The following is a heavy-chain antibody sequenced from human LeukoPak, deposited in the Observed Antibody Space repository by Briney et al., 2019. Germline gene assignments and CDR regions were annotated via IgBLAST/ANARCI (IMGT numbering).Heavy chain of an antibody. J-gene: IGHJ4*02. CDR3: ARDRTASGSNFFDF. D-gene: IGHD6-13*01. CDR2: INPKSGGT. CDR1: VYSFTGNY. Sequence: ASVKVSCKASVYSFTGNYLHWVRQAPGQGLEWMGWINPKSGGTNYAQKFQDRVTMTRDTSITTAYMELSRLSTDDTAVYYCARDRTASGSNFFDFWGRGSLVTVSS. V-gene: IGHV1-2*02.